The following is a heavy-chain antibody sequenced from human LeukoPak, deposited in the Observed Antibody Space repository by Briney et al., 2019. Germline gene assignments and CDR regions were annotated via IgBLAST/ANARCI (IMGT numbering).Heavy chain of an antibody. CDR2: IIPILGIA. CDR3: GSNSIAAAGTGEFDY. V-gene: IGHV1-69*04. CDR1: GGTFSSYA. J-gene: IGHJ4*02. D-gene: IGHD6-13*01. Sequence: SVKVSCKASGGTFSSYAISWVRQAPGQGLEWMGRIIPILGIANYAQKLQGRVTITADKSTRTAYMELSSLRSEDTAGYYCGSNSIAAAGTGEFDYWGKGTLVTVS.